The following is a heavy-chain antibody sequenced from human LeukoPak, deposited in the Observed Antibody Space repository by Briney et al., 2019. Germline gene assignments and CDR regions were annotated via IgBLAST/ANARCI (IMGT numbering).Heavy chain of an antibody. CDR2: ISHSGST. D-gene: IGHD3-10*01. Sequence: PSETLSLTCAVYGGSFSGYYWRWIRQPPGKGLEWIGEISHSGSTNYNPSLKSRVTISVDTSKNQFSLKLSSVTAADTAVYYCARNRRVLLWFGEKKTRLPLNHNYFDYWGQGTLVTVSS. CDR1: GGSFSGYY. V-gene: IGHV4-34*01. J-gene: IGHJ4*02. CDR3: ARNRRVLLWFGEKKTRLPLNHNYFDY.